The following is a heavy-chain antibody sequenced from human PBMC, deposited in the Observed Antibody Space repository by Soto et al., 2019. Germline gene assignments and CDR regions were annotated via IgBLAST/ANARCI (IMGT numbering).Heavy chain of an antibody. Sequence: PSETLSLTCTVSGGSITSGYYWTWIRQHPEKGLEWIGYISYSGSTYPNPSLKSRVTISGDTSKNQFSLKLSSVTTADTAVYYCARARPTAMVDYWGRGTLVTVSS. CDR1: GGSITSGYY. CDR2: ISYSGST. V-gene: IGHV4-31*03. D-gene: IGHD5-18*01. CDR3: ARARPTAMVDY. J-gene: IGHJ4*02.